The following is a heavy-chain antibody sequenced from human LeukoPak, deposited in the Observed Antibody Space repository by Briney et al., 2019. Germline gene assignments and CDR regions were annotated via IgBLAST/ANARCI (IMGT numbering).Heavy chain of an antibody. CDR3: ARDGKPSSTSLLTWFDP. V-gene: IGHV4-61*01. Sequence: SETLSLTCTVSGGSVSSGSYYWSWIRQPPGTGLEWIGYIYYSGSTNYNPSLKSRVTISVDTSKNQFSLKLSSVTAADTAVYYCARDGKPSSTSLLTWFDPWGQGTLVTVSS. D-gene: IGHD2-2*01. CDR2: IYYSGST. CDR1: GGSVSSGSYY. J-gene: IGHJ5*02.